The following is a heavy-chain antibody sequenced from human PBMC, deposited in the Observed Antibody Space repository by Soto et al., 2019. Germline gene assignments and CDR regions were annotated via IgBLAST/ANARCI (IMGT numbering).Heavy chain of an antibody. CDR2: INHSGST. J-gene: IGHJ4*02. CDR3: ASQRPTVTTFDY. D-gene: IGHD4-17*01. V-gene: IGHV4-34*01. CDR1: GWSFNGYY. Sequence: SETLSLTCAVYGWSFNGYYWNWIRQPPGKGLEWIGEINHSGSTNYNPSLKSRVSISVDTSKNQFSLRLSSVTAADTAVYYCASQRPTVTTFDYWGQGTLVTVSS.